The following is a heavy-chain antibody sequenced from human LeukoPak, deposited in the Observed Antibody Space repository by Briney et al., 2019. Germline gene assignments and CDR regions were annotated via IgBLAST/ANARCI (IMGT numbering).Heavy chain of an antibody. CDR2: IYPGDSDT. V-gene: IGHV5-51*01. D-gene: IGHD2-2*03. CDR3: ARLGGGYCSSTSCSPHFGY. CDR1: GYSFTSYW. J-gene: IGHJ4*02. Sequence: GESLKISCKGSGYSFTSYWIGWVRQMPGKGLEWMGIIYPGDSDTRYSPSFQGQVTISADKSISTAYLQWSSLKASDTAMYYCARLGGGYCSSTSCSPHFGYWGQGTLVTVSS.